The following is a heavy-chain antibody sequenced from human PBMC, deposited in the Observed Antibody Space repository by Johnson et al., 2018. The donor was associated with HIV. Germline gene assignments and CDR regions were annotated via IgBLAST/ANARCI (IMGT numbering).Heavy chain of an antibody. D-gene: IGHD3-16*01. Sequence: QVQLVESGGGVVQPGRSLRLSCAASGFSFSSYAMHWVRQAPGKGLEWVAVVSYDGSERYYADSVKGRFTISRDSSKNTLYLQMNSLRAEDTAVYYCARGSRYTYDNDDVHLLHAFDIWGQGTTVTVSS. CDR1: GFSFSSYA. CDR2: VSYDGSER. CDR3: ARGSRYTYDNDDVHLLHAFDI. V-gene: IGHV3-30*04. J-gene: IGHJ3*02.